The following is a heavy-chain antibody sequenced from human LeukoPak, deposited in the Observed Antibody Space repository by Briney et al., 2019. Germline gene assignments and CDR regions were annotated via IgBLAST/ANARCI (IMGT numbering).Heavy chain of an antibody. CDR3: ARTNDYVWGSYRPWDAFDI. D-gene: IGHD3-16*02. V-gene: IGHV3-30-3*01. CDR2: ISYDGSNK. J-gene: IGHJ3*02. Sequence: PGGSLRLSCAASGFTFSSYAMHWVRQAPGKGLEWVAVISYDGSNKYYADSVKGRFTISRDNSKNTLYLQMNSQRAEDTAVYYCARTNDYVWGSYRPWDAFDIRGQGTMVTVSS. CDR1: GFTFSSYA.